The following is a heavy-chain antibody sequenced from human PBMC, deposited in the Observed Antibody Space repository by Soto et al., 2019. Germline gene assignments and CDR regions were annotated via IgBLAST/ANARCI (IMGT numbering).Heavy chain of an antibody. V-gene: IGHV4-4*07. CDR1: GGSISSYY. Sequence: SETLSLTCTVSGGSISSYYWSWIRQPAGKGLEWIGRIYTSGSTSYNPSLKSRVTMSVDTSKNQFSLKLSSVTAADTAVYYCARSNWNYDDFDYWGQGTLVTVSS. J-gene: IGHJ4*02. D-gene: IGHD1-7*01. CDR2: IYTSGST. CDR3: ARSNWNYDDFDY.